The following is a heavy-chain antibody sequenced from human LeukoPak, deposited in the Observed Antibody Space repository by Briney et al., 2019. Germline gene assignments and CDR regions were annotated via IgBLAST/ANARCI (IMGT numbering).Heavy chain of an antibody. J-gene: IGHJ4*02. V-gene: IGHV1-69*05. CDR1: GGTFSSYA. CDR2: IIPIFGTA. Sequence: ASVKVSCRASGGTFSSYAISWVRQAPGQGLEWMGRIIPIFGTANYAQKFQGRVTITTDESTSTAYMELSSLRSEDTAVYYCARARGNHYYDSSGYLDYWGQGTLVTVCS. CDR3: ARARGNHYYDSSGYLDY. D-gene: IGHD3-22*01.